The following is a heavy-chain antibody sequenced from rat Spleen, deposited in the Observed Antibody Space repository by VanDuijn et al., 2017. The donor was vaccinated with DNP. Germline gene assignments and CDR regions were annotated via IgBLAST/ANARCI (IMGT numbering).Heavy chain of an antibody. CDR1: GFTFSNDV. V-gene: IGHV5S13*01. CDR3: ARRSFAY. Sequence: EVQLVESGGGPVQPGRSLKVSCVASGFTFSNDVMAWVRQAPTKGLEWIACISTGGGNTYYRDSVKGRFTISRDNAKNTQYLQMDSLRSEDTATYYCARRSFAYWGQGTLVTVSS. CDR2: ISTGGGNT. J-gene: IGHJ3*01.